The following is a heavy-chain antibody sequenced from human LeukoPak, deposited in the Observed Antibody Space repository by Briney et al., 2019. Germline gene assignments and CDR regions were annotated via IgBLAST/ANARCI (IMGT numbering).Heavy chain of an antibody. V-gene: IGHV3-48*02. CDR3: ARGGYASGNYPS. CDR2: ISGDSSTI. J-gene: IGHJ5*02. CDR1: GFTFSSYA. D-gene: IGHD3-10*01. Sequence: PGGSLRLSCAASGFTFSSYAMNWVRQAPGKGLEWVSYISGDSSTIYYAGSVKGRFIISRDNAKNSLYLQKNSMRDEGTAVYYCARGGYASGNYPSWGQGTLVTVSS.